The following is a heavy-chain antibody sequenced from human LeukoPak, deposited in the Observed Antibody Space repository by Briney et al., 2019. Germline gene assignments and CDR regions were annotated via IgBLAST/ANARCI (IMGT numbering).Heavy chain of an antibody. CDR1: GFTFSNYA. CDR2: INANGGGT. V-gene: IGHV3-64*02. J-gene: IGHJ4*02. Sequence: GGSLRLSCAASGFTFSNYAMHWVRQAPGMGQEYVSAINANGGGTYYADSVKGRFTISRDNSKSTLYLQLGSLRAEDMAVYFCARVLLTGYYYDYWGQGTLVTVSS. CDR3: ARVLLTGYYYDY. D-gene: IGHD3-9*01.